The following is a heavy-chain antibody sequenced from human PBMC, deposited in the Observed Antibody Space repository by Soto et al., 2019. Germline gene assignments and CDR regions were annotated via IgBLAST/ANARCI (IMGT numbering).Heavy chain of an antibody. D-gene: IGHD2-2*01. V-gene: IGHV1-69*01. CDR3: ARGYCSSTSCYEYYYGMDV. J-gene: IGHJ6*02. CDR1: GGTFSSYA. CDR2: IIPIFGTA. Sequence: QVQLVQSGAEVKKPGSSVKVSCKASGGTFSSYAISWVRQAPGQGLEWMGGIIPIFGTANYAQKFQGRVTITADESTSTAYMELSSLRSEDTAVYYCARGYCSSTSCYEYYYGMDVWGQGTTVTVSS.